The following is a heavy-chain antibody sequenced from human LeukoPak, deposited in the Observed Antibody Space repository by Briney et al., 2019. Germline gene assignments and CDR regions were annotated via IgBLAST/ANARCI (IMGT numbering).Heavy chain of an antibody. D-gene: IGHD6-13*01. CDR3: AGGISATGGG. Sequence: PGGSLRLSCADSGFTFSSYWMHWVRQAPGKGVVWVSCINSDGIITTHADSVKGQFTISRDNAKNTLYLQMNSLRAEDTAVYYCAGGISATGGGWGQGTMVTVSS. V-gene: IGHV3-74*01. CDR2: INSDGIIT. J-gene: IGHJ3*01. CDR1: GFTFSSYW.